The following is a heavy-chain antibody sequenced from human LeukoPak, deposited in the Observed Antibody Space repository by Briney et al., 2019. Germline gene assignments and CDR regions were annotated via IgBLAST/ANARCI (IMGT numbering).Heavy chain of an antibody. J-gene: IGHJ4*02. CDR1: GFTFSSYG. Sequence: PGGSLRLSCAASGFTFSSYGMHWVRQAPGKGLEWVAVIWYDGSNKYYADSVKGRFTISRDNSKNTLYLQMNSLRAEDTAVYYCARDWLYCSGGSCYQLIDYWGQGTLVTVSS. CDR2: IWYDGSNK. D-gene: IGHD2-15*01. CDR3: ARDWLYCSGGSCYQLIDY. V-gene: IGHV3-33*08.